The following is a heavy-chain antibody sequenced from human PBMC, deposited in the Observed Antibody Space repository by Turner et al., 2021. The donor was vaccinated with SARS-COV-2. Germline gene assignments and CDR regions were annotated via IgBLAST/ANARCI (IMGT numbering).Heavy chain of an antibody. D-gene: IGHD2-2*01. CDR2: ISSGGNT. J-gene: IGHJ6*02. V-gene: IGHV3-66*01. CDR1: GFTFDDYF. Sequence: EVQLVESGGGLVQPGRSLRLSCAASGFTFDDYFMHWVRQAPGKGLEWVSVISSGGNTYYADSVKGRFTISRDNSKNTLYLQMNSLRAEDTAVYYCARGGEFQLLHYYGMDVWGQGTTVTVSS. CDR3: ARGGEFQLLHYYGMDV.